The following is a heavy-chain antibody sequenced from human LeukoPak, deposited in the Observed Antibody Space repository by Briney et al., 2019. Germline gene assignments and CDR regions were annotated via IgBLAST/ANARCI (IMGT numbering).Heavy chain of an antibody. CDR1: GFTFTSSA. D-gene: IGHD3-10*01. CDR3: AADMVRGVPNWFDP. CDR2: IVVGSGNT. Sequence: ASVKVSCKASGFTFTSSAMQWVRQARGQRLEWIGWIVVGSGNTNYAQKFQERVTTTRDMSTSTAYMELSSLRSEDTAVYYCAADMVRGVPNWFDPWGQGTLVTVSS. J-gene: IGHJ5*02. V-gene: IGHV1-58*02.